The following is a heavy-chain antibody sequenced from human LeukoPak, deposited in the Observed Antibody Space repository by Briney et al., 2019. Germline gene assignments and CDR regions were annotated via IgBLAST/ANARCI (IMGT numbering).Heavy chain of an antibody. CDR1: GYTFTNYG. J-gene: IGHJ4*02. CDR2: INPSGGST. CDR3: ARALLLWFGELSRFDY. Sequence: ASVNVSCKASGYTFTNYGFSWVRQAPGQGLEWMGIINPSGGSTSYAQKFQARVTMTRDTSTSTVYMELSSLRSEDTAVYYCARALLLWFGELSRFDYWGQGTLVTVSS. V-gene: IGHV1-46*01. D-gene: IGHD3-10*01.